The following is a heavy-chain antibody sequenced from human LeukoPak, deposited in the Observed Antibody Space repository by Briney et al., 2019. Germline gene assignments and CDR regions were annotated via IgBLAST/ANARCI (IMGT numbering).Heavy chain of an antibody. CDR2: INPSGGST. D-gene: IGHD2-2*02. V-gene: IGHV1-46*01. CDR3: ARDRGGCSSTSYYNYYYYYYGMDV. Sequence: ASVKVSCKASGYTFTSYYMHWVRQAPGQGLEWMGIINPSGGSTSYAQKFQGRVTMTRDTSTSTVYMELSSLRSEDTAVYYCARDRGGCSSTSYYNYYYYYYGMDVWGQGTTVTVSS. J-gene: IGHJ6*02. CDR1: GYTFTSYY.